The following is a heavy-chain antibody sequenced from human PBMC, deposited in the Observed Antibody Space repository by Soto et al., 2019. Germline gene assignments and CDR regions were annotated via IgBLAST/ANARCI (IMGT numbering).Heavy chain of an antibody. Sequence: SETLSLTCTVSGGSISSYYWSWIRQPPGKGLEWIGYIYYSGSTNYNPSLKSRVAISVDTSMNQFSLKLSSVTAADTAVYYCARHGVGNYYYYMDVWGKGTTVTVSS. CDR3: ARHGVGNYYYYMDV. CDR1: GGSISSYY. J-gene: IGHJ6*03. D-gene: IGHD2-15*01. CDR2: IYYSGST. V-gene: IGHV4-59*08.